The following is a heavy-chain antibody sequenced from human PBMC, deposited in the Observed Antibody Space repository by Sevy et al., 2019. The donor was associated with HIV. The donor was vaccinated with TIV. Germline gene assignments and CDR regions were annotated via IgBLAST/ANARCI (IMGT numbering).Heavy chain of an antibody. V-gene: IGHV3-53*01. D-gene: IGHD3-22*01. CDR3: ANHASDYDSSGYLERDAFDI. J-gene: IGHJ3*02. CDR2: IYSDGST. Sequence: GGSLRLSCAASRFTVSDNYMSWVRQAPGKGLEWVSVIYSDGSTYYAYSVKGRFTISRDNSKNTLYLQMNSLRAEDTAVYYCANHASDYDSSGYLERDAFDIWGQGTMVTVSS. CDR1: RFTVSDNY.